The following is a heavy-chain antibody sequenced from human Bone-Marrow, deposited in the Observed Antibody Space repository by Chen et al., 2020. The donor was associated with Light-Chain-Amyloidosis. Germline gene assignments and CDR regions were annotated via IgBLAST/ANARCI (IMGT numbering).Heavy chain of an antibody. CDR2: ISGSGGST. J-gene: IGHJ6*02. Sequence: QLQESGPGLLEPSKTLSLTCTVSGVSTITSREYYWGWMRQTPGKGLEWVSGISGSGGSTYYADSVKGRFTISRDNSKNTLYLQMNSLRAEDTAVYYCAKRPPYPSIYGMDVWGQGTTVTVSS. V-gene: IGHV3-23*01. CDR3: AKRPPYPSIYGMDV. CDR1: GVSTITSREYY. D-gene: IGHD2-21*01.